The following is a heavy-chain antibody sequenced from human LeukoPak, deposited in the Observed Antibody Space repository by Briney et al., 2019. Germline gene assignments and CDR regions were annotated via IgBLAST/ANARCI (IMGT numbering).Heavy chain of an antibody. D-gene: IGHD1-1*01. V-gene: IGHV4-59*01. CDR1: GDSMSNYY. J-gene: IGHJ4*02. CDR2: VYYSGST. CDR3: ARDRQLERRGLDY. Sequence: PSETLSLTCTVSGDSMSNYYWSWIRQPPGKGLEWIGFVYYSGSTNYNPSLKSRVTISIDKSKNQFSLKLSSVTPADTAVYYCARDRQLERRGLDYWGQGALVTVSS.